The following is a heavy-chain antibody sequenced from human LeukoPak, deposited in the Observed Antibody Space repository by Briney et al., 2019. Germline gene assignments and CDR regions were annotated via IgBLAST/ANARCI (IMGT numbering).Heavy chain of an antibody. J-gene: IGHJ4*02. CDR2: ISGSGGST. D-gene: IGHD3-10*01. CDR1: GFTFSSYA. CDR3: ANTPGLLGFDY. V-gene: IGHV3-23*01. Sequence: GGSLRLSCAASGFTFSSYAMSWVRQAPGKGLEWVSAISGSGGSTYYADSVKGRFTISRNNSKNTLYLQMNSLRADDTAVYYCANTPGLLGFDYWGQGTLVTVSS.